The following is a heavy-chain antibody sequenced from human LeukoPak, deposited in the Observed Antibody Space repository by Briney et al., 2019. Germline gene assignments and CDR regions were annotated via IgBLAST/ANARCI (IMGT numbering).Heavy chain of an antibody. J-gene: IGHJ4*02. CDR3: ARVKTPDRIDY. CDR1: GGSISSGGYY. D-gene: IGHD1-14*01. CDR2: IYYSGNT. V-gene: IGHV4-31*03. Sequence: SQTLSLTCTVSGGSISSGGYYWSWIRQHPGKGLEWIGYIYYSGNTYYNPSLKSRVTISVDTSKNQFSLKLSSVTAADTAVYYCARVKTPDRIDYWGQGTLVTVSS.